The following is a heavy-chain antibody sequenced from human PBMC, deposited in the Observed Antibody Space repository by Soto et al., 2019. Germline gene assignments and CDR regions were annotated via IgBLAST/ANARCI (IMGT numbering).Heavy chain of an antibody. Sequence: SETLSLTCDVSGGSISTGGYSWNWIRQPPGKGLEWVGYIYHSGSTYDNPSLKSRVTMSVNRSKNQFSLNLTSVTAADTAVYFCARGHYRYAMDVWGQGTTVTVS. J-gene: IGHJ6*02. CDR2: IYHSGST. CDR1: GGSISTGGYS. CDR3: ARGHYRYAMDV. V-gene: IGHV4-30-2*01.